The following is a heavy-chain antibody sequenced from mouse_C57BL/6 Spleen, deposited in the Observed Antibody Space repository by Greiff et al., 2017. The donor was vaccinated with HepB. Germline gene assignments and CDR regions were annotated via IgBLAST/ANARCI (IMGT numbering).Heavy chain of an antibody. CDR1: GYAFSSYW. CDR2: IYPGDGDT. Sequence: VQLQQSGAELVKPGASVKISCKASGYAFSSYWMNGVKQRPGKGLEGMGQIYPGDGDTNYNGKFKGKATLTADKSSSTAYMQLSSLTSEDSAVYFCAREGGNGNPWFAYWGQGTLVTVSA. J-gene: IGHJ3*01. D-gene: IGHD2-1*01. V-gene: IGHV1-80*01. CDR3: AREGGNGNPWFAY.